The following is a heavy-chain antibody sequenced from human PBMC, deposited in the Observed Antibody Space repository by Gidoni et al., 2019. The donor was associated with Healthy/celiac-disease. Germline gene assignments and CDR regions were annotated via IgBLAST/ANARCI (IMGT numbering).Heavy chain of an antibody. V-gene: IGHV3-23*01. J-gene: IGHJ1*01. CDR2: ISGSGGST. CDR1: GFTLSSYA. D-gene: IGHD3-3*01. CDR3: AKSAIFGVVIIEYFQH. Sequence: EVQLLESGGGLVQPGGSLRLSCAASGFTLSSYAMSWVRQAPGKGLEWVSAISGSGGSTYYADSVKGRFTISRDNSKNTLYLQMNSLRAEDTAVYYCAKSAIFGVVIIEYFQHWGQGTLVTVSS.